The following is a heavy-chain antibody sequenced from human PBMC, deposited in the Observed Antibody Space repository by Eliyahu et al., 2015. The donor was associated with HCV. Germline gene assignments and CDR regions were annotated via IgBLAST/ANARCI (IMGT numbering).Heavy chain of an antibody. V-gene: IGHV3-13*01. CDR3: TRGGSHWASQIFDS. Sequence: QATGKGLEWVSAIGVAGDTYYAASVNGRFTISRENAKDSVYLQMNSLRAGDTAVYYCTRGGSHWASQIFDSWGQGTLVTVSS. D-gene: IGHD3-16*01. CDR2: IGVAGDT. J-gene: IGHJ4*02.